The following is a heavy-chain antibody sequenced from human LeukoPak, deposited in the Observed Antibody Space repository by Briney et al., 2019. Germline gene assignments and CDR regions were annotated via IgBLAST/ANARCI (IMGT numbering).Heavy chain of an antibody. CDR3: AKGGVVITTFDY. Sequence: GGTLRLSCAASGFTFSSYGMSWVCQAPGKGLEWVSAISGSGGSTYYADSVKGRFTISRDNSKNTLYLQMNSLRAEDTAVYYCAKGGVVITTFDYWGQGTLVTVSS. D-gene: IGHD3-22*01. J-gene: IGHJ4*02. CDR2: ISGSGGST. CDR1: GFTFSSYG. V-gene: IGHV3-23*01.